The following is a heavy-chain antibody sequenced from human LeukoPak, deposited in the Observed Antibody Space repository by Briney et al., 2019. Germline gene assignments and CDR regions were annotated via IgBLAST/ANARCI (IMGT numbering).Heavy chain of an antibody. D-gene: IGHD2-21*01. V-gene: IGHV3-23*01. CDR1: GFIFSSYA. CDR2: ISGSGGTI. CDR3: AKKVTGGAFDC. Sequence: GGSLRLSCAASGFIFSSYAMSWVRQAPGKGLEWVSVISGSGGTIYYADSVKGRFTISRDNSKNTLYLQMNSLRAEDTAICYCAKKVTGGAFDCWGQGTLVTVSS. J-gene: IGHJ4*02.